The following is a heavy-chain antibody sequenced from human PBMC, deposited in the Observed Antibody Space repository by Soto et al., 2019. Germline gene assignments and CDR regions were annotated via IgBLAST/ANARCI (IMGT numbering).Heavy chain of an antibody. V-gene: IGHV3-23*01. CDR1: GFTFSSYA. Sequence: GGSLRLSCAASGFTFSSYAMSWVRQAPGKGLEWVSAISGSGGSTYYADSGKGRFTISKDNSTNTLYLQMNSLRAEDTAVYYCASPPRTTVTTYRYYYYYMDVWGKGTTVTVSS. D-gene: IGHD4-17*01. CDR2: ISGSGGST. J-gene: IGHJ6*03. CDR3: ASPPRTTVTTYRYYYYYMDV.